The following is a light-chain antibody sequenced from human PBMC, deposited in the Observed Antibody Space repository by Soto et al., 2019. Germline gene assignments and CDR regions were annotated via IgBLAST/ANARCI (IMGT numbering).Light chain of an antibody. V-gene: IGKV3-15*01. CDR1: QSVSTN. CDR3: QHYNNWPT. Sequence: EIVMTQSPVTLSVSPGERATLSCRASQSVSTNLAWYQQKPGQAPRVLIYGASTRATNIPARFSGSGSGTDFTHTISSLQSEDFALYYCQHYNNWPTFGQGTKVDIK. J-gene: IGKJ1*01. CDR2: GAS.